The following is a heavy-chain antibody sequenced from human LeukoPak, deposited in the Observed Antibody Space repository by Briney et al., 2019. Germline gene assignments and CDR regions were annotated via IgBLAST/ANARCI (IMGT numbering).Heavy chain of an antibody. CDR3: ARDHGSSGWYYY. CDR1: GSISSSTYY. V-gene: IGHV4-39*07. J-gene: IGHJ4*02. Sequence: SETLSLTCSVSGSISSSTYYWGWIRQPPGKGLEWIGSIDYSGNTYYNVSLKSRVTISVDTSKKHFSLRLTSVTAADTAVYYCARDHGSSGWYYYWGQRTLVTVSS. CDR2: IDYSGNT. D-gene: IGHD6-13*01.